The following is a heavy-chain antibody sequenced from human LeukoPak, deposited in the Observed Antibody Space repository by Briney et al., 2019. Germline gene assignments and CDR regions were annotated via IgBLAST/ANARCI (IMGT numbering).Heavy chain of an antibody. J-gene: IGHJ3*02. CDR1: GGSFSGYY. V-gene: IGHV4-34*01. CDR3: ARGMTPYYYDSSVSDAFDI. CDR2: INHSGST. D-gene: IGHD3-22*01. Sequence: SETLSLTCAVYGGSFSGYYWSWIRQPPGKGLEWIGEINHSGSTNYNPSLKSRVTISVDTSKNQFSLKLSSVTAADTAVYYCARGMTPYYYDSSVSDAFDIWGQGTMVTVSS.